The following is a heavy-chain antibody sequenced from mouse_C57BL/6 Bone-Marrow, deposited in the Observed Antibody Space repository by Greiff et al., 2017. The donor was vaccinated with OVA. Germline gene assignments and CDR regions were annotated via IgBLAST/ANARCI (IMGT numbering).Heavy chain of an antibody. CDR3: TDTGYFDY. D-gene: IGHD1-1*01. CDR1: GFTFSNSW. J-gene: IGHJ2*01. CDR2: IRLKSDNYAT. Sequence: EVKLEESGGGLVQPGGSMKLSCVASGFTFSNSWMNWVRQSPEKGLEWVAQIRLKSDNYATHYAESVKGRFTISRDDSKSSVYLQMNNLRAEDTGIYYCTDTGYFDYWGQGTTLTVSS. V-gene: IGHV6-3*01.